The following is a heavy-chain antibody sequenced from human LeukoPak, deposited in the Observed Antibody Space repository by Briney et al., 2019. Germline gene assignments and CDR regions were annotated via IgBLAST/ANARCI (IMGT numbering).Heavy chain of an antibody. J-gene: IGHJ3*02. Sequence: PSETLSLTCTVSGGSISSYYWSWIRQPPGKGLEWIGYIHYSGSTNYNPSLKSRVTISVDTSKNQFSLKLSSVTAADTAVYYCARHRSSGRYDAFDIWGQGTMVTVSS. D-gene: IGHD3-22*01. CDR3: ARHRSSGRYDAFDI. V-gene: IGHV4-59*08. CDR2: IHYSGST. CDR1: GGSISSYY.